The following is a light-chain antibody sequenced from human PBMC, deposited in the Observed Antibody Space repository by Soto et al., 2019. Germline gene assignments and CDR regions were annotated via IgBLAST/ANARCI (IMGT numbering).Light chain of an antibody. CDR3: SSYAGSNNYV. CDR2: EVS. CDR1: SRDVGGYNY. J-gene: IGLJ1*01. V-gene: IGLV2-8*01. Sequence: ALTQPPSSSGSPGQSVTISCTGTSRDVGGYNYVSWYQQHPGKAPKLMIYEVSKRPSGVPDRFSGSQSGNTASLTVSGLQAEDEADYYCSSYAGSNNYVFGTGTKVTVL.